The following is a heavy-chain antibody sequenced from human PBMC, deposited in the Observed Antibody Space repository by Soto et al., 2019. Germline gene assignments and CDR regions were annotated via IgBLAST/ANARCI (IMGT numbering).Heavy chain of an antibody. Sequence: EVQLVESGGGLVQPGGSLRLYCAATGFIFTRYWMTWVRQAPGKGLEWVANIKHDGSEKYYVDSVKGRFATSRDNAQNSVYLQLNRLRAEDTVVYYCGKDLGNCGGDCSLDYWGQGTRVTVSS. CDR1: GFIFTRYW. CDR2: IKHDGSEK. CDR3: GKDLGNCGGDCSLDY. V-gene: IGHV3-7*04. J-gene: IGHJ4*02. D-gene: IGHD2-21*02.